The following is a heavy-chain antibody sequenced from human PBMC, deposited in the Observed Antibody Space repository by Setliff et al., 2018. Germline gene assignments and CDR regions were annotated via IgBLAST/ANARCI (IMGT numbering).Heavy chain of an antibody. CDR2: VYSNGLT. V-gene: IGHV4-59*01. CDR3: GRDSQLMALGAVGV. D-gene: IGHD1-1*01. CDR1: GGSINYYY. Sequence: PSETLSLTCTVSGGSINYYYWSWIRQPPGKGLEWIGYVYSNGLTHNNPSLKSRVTISIDTSKNQYSLKLSSVTAADTAVYFCGRDSQLMALGAVGVWGQGTMVTVSS. J-gene: IGHJ3*01.